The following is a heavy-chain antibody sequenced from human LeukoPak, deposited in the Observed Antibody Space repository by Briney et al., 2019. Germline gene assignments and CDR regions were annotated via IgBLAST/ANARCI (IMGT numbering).Heavy chain of an antibody. D-gene: IGHD2-2*01. CDR1: GFTFSSFA. CDR2: ISGSGGST. V-gene: IGHV3-23*01. Sequence: GGSLRLSCAASGFTFSSFAMSWVRQAPGKGLEWVSDISGSGGSTYYADSVKGRFTISRDNSKNTLYLQMNSLRAEDTAVYYCAKVGYCSSTGCPNDYWGQGTLVTVSS. J-gene: IGHJ4*02. CDR3: AKVGYCSSTGCPNDY.